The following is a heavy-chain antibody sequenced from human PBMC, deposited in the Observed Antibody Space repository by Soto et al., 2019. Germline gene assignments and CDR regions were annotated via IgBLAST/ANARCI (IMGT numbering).Heavy chain of an antibody. Sequence: PXETLSLTCAVDGWSFSGYCWSWIRQPPGKGLEWIGEINHSGSTNYNPSLKSRVTISVDTSKNQFSLKLSSVTAADTAVYYCARGGMVYAIGRYYYYGTDVWGQGNTVTVSS. CDR3: ARGGMVYAIGRYYYYGTDV. CDR1: GWSFSGYC. CDR2: INHSGST. D-gene: IGHD2-8*01. J-gene: IGHJ6*02. V-gene: IGHV4-34*01.